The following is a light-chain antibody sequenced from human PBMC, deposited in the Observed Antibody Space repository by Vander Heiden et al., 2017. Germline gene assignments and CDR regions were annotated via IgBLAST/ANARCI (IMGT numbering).Light chain of an antibody. V-gene: IGKV2-28*01. CDR1: QSLLHSNGYNY. J-gene: IGKJ1*01. CDR3: RQALQTPRT. CDR2: LGS. Sequence: DIVMTQSPLSLPVTPGEPASISCRSSQSLLHSNGYNYLDWYLQKPGQSPQLLIYLGSNRASGVPDRFSGSVSGTDFTLKISRVEAEDVGVYYCRQALQTPRTFGQGTKVEIK.